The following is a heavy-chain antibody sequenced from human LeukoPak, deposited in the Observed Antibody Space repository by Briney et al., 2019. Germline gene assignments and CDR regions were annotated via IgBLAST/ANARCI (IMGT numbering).Heavy chain of an antibody. D-gene: IGHD6-19*01. J-gene: IGHJ3*02. V-gene: IGHV3-30*18. CDR3: AKLAVAGTGVAFDI. CDR2: ISYDGSNK. CDR1: GFTFSSYG. Sequence: GGSLRLSCAASGFTFSSYGMHWVRQAPGKGLEWVAVISYDGSNKYYADSVKGRFTISRDNSKNTLYLQMNSLRAEDMAVYYCAKLAVAGTGVAFDIWGQGTMVTVSS.